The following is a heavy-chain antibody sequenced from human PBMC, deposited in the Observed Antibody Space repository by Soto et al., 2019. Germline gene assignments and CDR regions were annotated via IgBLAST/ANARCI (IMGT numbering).Heavy chain of an antibody. D-gene: IGHD6-19*01. V-gene: IGHV3-74*01. J-gene: IGHJ3*02. CDR2: IIGDGSST. CDR3: ARGMTVAAYAFDI. CDR1: GFTFSSYW. Sequence: EVQVVESGGGLVQPGGSLRLSCAASGFTFSSYWMHWVRQAPGKGLVWVSRIIGDGSSTNYADSVKGRFTISRDNAKNTLYLLMNSLRAEDTAVYFCARGMTVAAYAFDIWGRGTMVTVSS.